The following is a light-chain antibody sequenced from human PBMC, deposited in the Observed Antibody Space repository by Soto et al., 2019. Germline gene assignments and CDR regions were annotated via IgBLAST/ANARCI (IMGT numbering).Light chain of an antibody. Sequence: QSALTHPRSVSGSPGQSVTISCTGTRSDVGGYDYVSWYQQHPGKAPKLMIFDVSKRPSGVPDRFSGSKSGSTASLTISGLQADDEADYYCCSYAGGFYVVGTGTKLTVL. J-gene: IGLJ1*01. CDR3: CSYAGGFYV. CDR1: RSDVGGYDY. V-gene: IGLV2-11*01. CDR2: DVS.